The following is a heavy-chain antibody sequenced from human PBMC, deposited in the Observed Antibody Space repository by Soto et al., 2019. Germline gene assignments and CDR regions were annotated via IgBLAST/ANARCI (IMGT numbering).Heavy chain of an antibody. CDR2: VDPDNVHT. CDR3: ARGAAAGYSYFYYMDV. J-gene: IGHJ6*03. CDR1: GYGFSNYV. D-gene: IGHD6-13*01. Sequence: QVQLVQSGPEVKKPGASVKVSCKASGYGFSNYVVTWVRQAPGQGLEWVGRVDPDNVHTKYEQRFQGRVTMTTDTATNTAYMELRSLRSDDTAVYYCARGAAAGYSYFYYMDVWGKGTTVTVSS. V-gene: IGHV1-18*01.